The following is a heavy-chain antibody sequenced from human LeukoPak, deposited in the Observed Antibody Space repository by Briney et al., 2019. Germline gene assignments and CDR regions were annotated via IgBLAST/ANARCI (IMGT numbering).Heavy chain of an antibody. J-gene: IGHJ6*01. CDR2: IYSSGST. Sequence: SETLSLTFGLSGSSSPLNDGIWFRQPPGKGLEWIGYIYSSGSTEYKPSLKSRATISADTSKNQFSLKLTSVTAADTSIYYCASRADCAIGVWGQG. D-gene: IGHD2-8*01. CDR1: GSSSPLND. V-gene: IGHV4-4*08. CDR3: ASRADCAIGV.